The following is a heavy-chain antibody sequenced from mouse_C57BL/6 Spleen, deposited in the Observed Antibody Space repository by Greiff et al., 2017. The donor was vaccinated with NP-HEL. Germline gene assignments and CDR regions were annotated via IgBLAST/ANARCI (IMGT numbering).Heavy chain of an antibody. Sequence: EVQLQQSGPELVKPGASVKIPCKASGYTFTDYNMDWVKQSHGKSLEWIGDINPNNGGTIYNQKFKGKATLTVDKSSSTAYMELRSLTSEDTAVYYCARGAYYYGSSYPYWYFDVWGTRTTVTVSS. V-gene: IGHV1-18*01. CDR3: ARGAYYYGSSYPYWYFDV. J-gene: IGHJ1*03. CDR2: INPNNGGT. D-gene: IGHD1-1*01. CDR1: GYTFTDYN.